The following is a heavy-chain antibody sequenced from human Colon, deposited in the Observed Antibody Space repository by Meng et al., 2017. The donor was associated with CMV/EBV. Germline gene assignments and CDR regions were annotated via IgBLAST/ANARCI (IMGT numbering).Heavy chain of an antibody. CDR3: ARAYYDSSGCHDY. CDR1: GFTFSSYW. D-gene: IGHD3-22*01. J-gene: IGHJ4*02. Sequence: GGSLRLSCAASGFTFSSYWMSWVRQAPGEGLEWVANIKQDGSEKFYVDSVKGRFTISRDNAKNSLYLQMNSLRAEDTAVYYCARAYYDSSGCHDYWGQGTLVTVSS. V-gene: IGHV3-7*01. CDR2: IKQDGSEK.